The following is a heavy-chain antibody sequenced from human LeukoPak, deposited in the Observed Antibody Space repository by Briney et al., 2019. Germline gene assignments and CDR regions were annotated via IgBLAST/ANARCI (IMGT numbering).Heavy chain of an antibody. J-gene: IGHJ4*02. CDR3: ARATDGYNFAPFDY. D-gene: IGHD5-24*01. CDR1: GFTFSSYW. CDR2: IKQDGSEK. V-gene: IGHV3-7*01. Sequence: GGSLRLSCAASGFTFSSYWMSWVRQAPGKGLEWVANIKQDGSEKYYVDSVKGRFTISRDNAKNSLYLQMNSLRAEDTAVYYCARATDGYNFAPFDYWGQGTLVTVSS.